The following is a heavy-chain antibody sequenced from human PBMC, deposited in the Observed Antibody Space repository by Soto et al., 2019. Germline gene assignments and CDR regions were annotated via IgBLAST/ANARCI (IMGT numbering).Heavy chain of an antibody. D-gene: IGHD5-12*01. CDR2: ISSSSSYI. V-gene: IGHV3-21*01. Sequence: PGGSLRLSCAASGFTFSSYSMNWVRQAPGKGLEWVSSISSSSSYIYYADSVKGRFTISRDNAKNSLYLQMNSLRAEDTAVYYCARDDGYNYIFDYWGQGTLVTVSS. J-gene: IGHJ4*02. CDR1: GFTFSSYS. CDR3: ARDDGYNYIFDY.